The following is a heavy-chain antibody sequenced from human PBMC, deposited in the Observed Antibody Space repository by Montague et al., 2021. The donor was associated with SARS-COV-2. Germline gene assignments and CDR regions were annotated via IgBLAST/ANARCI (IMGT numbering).Heavy chain of an antibody. CDR2: IYDSGST. V-gene: IGHV4-31*03. D-gene: IGHD2-8*01. J-gene: IGHJ3*01. CDR1: GGSISSGGYY. CDR3: ARASRDFILIVDAIRAFDV. Sequence: TLSLTCTVSGGSISSGGYYWSWIRQHPGKGLEWIGYIYDSGSTNYNPSLKSRVTISVDTSKNQFSLKLSSVTAADTAVYYCARASRDFILIVDAIRAFDVWGQGTMVTVSS.